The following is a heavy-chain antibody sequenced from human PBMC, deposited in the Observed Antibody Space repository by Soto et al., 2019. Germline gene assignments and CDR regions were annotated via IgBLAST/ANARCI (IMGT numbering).Heavy chain of an antibody. D-gene: IGHD3-10*01. V-gene: IGHV3-23*05. CDR2: IDGSGTVT. CDR1: GFTFSSSD. J-gene: IGHJ5*01. CDR3: AKNSGWFHS. Sequence: EAQLLESGGGLVQPGGSLRLSCAASGFTFSSSDMTWVRQGPGKGLEWVSTIDGSGTVTYYADSVEGRFTISRDYSKNTLHLQMNSLGADDTAVYYCAKNSGWFHSWGQGTLVTVSS.